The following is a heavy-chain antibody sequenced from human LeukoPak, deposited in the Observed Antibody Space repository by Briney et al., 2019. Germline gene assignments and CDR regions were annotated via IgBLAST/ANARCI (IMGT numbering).Heavy chain of an antibody. V-gene: IGHV1-46*03. J-gene: IGHJ5*02. CDR3: ARGIVVVAAATGTNWFDP. Sequence: GASVTVSCKASGYTFTSYYMHWVRQAPGQGLEWMGIINPSGGSTSYAQKFQGRVTMTRDTSTSTVYMELSSLRSEDTAVYYCARGIVVVAAATGTNWFDPWGQGTLVTVSS. CDR1: GYTFTSYY. CDR2: INPSGGST. D-gene: IGHD2-15*01.